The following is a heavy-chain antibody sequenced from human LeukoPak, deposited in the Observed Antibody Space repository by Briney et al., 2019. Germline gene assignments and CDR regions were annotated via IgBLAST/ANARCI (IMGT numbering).Heavy chain of an antibody. V-gene: IGHV1-46*01. Sequence: GASVKVSCKASGYTFTSYYMHWVRQAPGQGLEWMGIINPSGGSTSYAQKFQGRVTMTRDTSISTAYMELSRLRSDDTAVYYCARRTMRYFDWSFDYWGQGTLVTVSS. CDR2: INPSGGST. D-gene: IGHD3-9*01. J-gene: IGHJ4*02. CDR3: ARRTMRYFDWSFDY. CDR1: GYTFTSYY.